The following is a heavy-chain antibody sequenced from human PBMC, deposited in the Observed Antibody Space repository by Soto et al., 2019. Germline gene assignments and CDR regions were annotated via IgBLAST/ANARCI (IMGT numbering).Heavy chain of an antibody. V-gene: IGHV4-59*01. CDR3: ARGSMGHYYGMDV. CDR2: IYYSGST. Sequence: PSETLSLTCTDSGCSISTYYWSWIRQPPGKGLEWIGYIYYSGSTNYNPSLKSRVTISVDTSKNQFSLKLSSVTAADTAVYYCARGSMGHYYGMDVWGQGTTVT. D-gene: IGHD1-26*01. J-gene: IGHJ6*02. CDR1: GCSISTYY.